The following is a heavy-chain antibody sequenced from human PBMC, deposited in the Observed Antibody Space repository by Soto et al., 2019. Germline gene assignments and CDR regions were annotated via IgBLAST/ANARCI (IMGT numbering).Heavy chain of an antibody. Sequence: GGSLRLSCAASGFTFSDYYMSWIRQAPGKGLEWVSFISSSSSYIYYADSVKGRFTISRDNAKNSLYLQMTSLRAEDTAVYYSARVGGDNGGGAFDIWGQGTMVTVSS. CDR3: ARVGGDNGGGAFDI. CDR1: GFTFSDYY. D-gene: IGHD2-21*02. CDR2: ISSSSSYI. J-gene: IGHJ3*02. V-gene: IGHV3-11*06.